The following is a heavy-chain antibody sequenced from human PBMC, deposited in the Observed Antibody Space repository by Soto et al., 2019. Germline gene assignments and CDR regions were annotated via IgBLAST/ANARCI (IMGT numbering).Heavy chain of an antibody. CDR1: GFNVGSNY. CDR3: ARAQVTTLSFDI. Sequence: PGGSQRLSSTASGFNVGSNYMSWVRQAPGKGLEWVSVIYSGGSTYYADSVKGRFTISRDNSKNTLYLQMNSLRAEDTAVYYCARAQVTTLSFDIWGQGTMVTVSS. D-gene: IGHD4-17*01. CDR2: IYSGGST. J-gene: IGHJ3*02. V-gene: IGHV3-66*01.